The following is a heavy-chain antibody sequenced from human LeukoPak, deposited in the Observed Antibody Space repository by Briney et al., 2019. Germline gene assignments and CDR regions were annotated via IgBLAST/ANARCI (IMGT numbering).Heavy chain of an antibody. CDR3: ARQGGYIAPLAL. V-gene: IGHV4-59*08. D-gene: IGHD6-13*01. Sequence: PSETLSLTCTVSGGSISSYYWSWIRQPPGKGLEWIGYISYSGSTSYNPSLKGRVTISVDTSKNQFSLKLSSVTAADTAVYYCARQGGYIAPLALWGQGTLVTVSA. CDR2: ISYSGST. CDR1: GGSISSYY. J-gene: IGHJ4*02.